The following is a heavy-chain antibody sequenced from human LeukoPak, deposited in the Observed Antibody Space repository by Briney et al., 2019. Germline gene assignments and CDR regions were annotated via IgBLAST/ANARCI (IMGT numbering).Heavy chain of an antibody. J-gene: IGHJ5*02. D-gene: IGHD6-13*01. Sequence: GFLRLSWAASGFPFSGYYLRLVRPAPGEGLGLGLYLSSSGSTIYYADSVKGRFTISRDNAKNSLYLQMNSLRAEDTAVYYCARGRGIAAAGDWFDPWGQGTLVTVSS. CDR2: LSSSGSTI. CDR3: ARGRGIAAAGDWFDP. CDR1: GFPFSGYY. V-gene: IGHV3-11*01.